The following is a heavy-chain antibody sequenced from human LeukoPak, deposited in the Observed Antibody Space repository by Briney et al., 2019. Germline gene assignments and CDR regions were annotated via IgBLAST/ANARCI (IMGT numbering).Heavy chain of an antibody. Sequence: PGGSLILSCAASEFTFDDYAMHWVRQAPGKGLEWVSLISGDGGSTNYADSVKGRFTISRDNNKNSLYLQMNSLRNEDSALYYCAKERGSSSENYYYGMDVWGQGTTVTVSS. CDR1: EFTFDDYA. J-gene: IGHJ6*02. CDR2: ISGDGGST. CDR3: AKERGSSSENYYYGMDV. V-gene: IGHV3-43*02. D-gene: IGHD6-6*01.